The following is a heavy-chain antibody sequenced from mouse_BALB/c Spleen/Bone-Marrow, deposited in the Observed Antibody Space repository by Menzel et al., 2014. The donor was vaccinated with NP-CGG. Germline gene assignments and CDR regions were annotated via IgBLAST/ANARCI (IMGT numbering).Heavy chain of an antibody. J-gene: IGHJ3*01. D-gene: IGHD1-1*01. V-gene: IGHV14-3*02. Sequence: VQLQQSGAELVKPGASVKLSCTASGFNIKDTYMHWVKQRPEQGPEWIGRIDPANGNTKYDPKFQGRATITADTSSNTAYLQLSSLTSEDTAVYYCAAYYYGSSCGFAYWGQGTLVTVSA. CDR2: IDPANGNT. CDR1: GFNIKDTY. CDR3: AAYYYGSSCGFAY.